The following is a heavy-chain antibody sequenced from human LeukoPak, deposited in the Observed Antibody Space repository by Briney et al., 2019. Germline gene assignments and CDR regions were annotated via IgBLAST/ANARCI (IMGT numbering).Heavy chain of an antibody. V-gene: IGHV3-9*01. CDR1: GFTFDDYA. CDR3: AKDAIPGYCTNGVCPKDYYYGMDV. J-gene: IGHJ6*02. Sequence: GGSLRLSCAASGFTFDDYAMHWVRQAPGKGLEWVSGISWNSGSIGYADSVKGRFTISRDNAKNSLYLQMNGLRAEDTALYYCAKDAIPGYCTNGVCPKDYYYGMDVWGQGTTVTVSS. D-gene: IGHD2-8*01. CDR2: ISWNSGSI.